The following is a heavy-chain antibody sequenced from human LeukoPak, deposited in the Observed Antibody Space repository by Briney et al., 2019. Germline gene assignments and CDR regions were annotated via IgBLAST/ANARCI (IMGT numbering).Heavy chain of an antibody. CDR2: IRYDGNNK. CDR3: ASLPDYYDSSGYHH. D-gene: IGHD3-22*01. J-gene: IGHJ5*02. Sequence: GGSLRLSCAASGFIFSSYAMHWVRQAPGKGLEWVAFIRYDGNNKHYADSVKGRFTISRDNSKNTLYLQMNSLRAEDTAVYYCASLPDYYDSSGYHHWGQGTLVTVSS. V-gene: IGHV3-30*02. CDR1: GFIFSSYA.